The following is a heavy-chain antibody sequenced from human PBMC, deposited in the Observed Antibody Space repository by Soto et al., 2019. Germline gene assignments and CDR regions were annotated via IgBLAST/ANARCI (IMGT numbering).Heavy chain of an antibody. D-gene: IGHD3-3*01. CDR2: ISYDGNNK. CDR3: ASISTWSLP. V-gene: IGHV3-30*03. Sequence: GGSLRLSCAASGFLFTSYALHWVRRAPGKGLEWVAVISYDGNNKYYVDSVKGRFTISRDNSKNTLYPQMHSLRREDTAVYYCASISTWSLPWGQGTLVTVSS. J-gene: IGHJ5*02. CDR1: GFLFTSYA.